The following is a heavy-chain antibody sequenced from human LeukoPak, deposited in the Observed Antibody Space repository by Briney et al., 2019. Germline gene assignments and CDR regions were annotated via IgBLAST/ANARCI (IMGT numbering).Heavy chain of an antibody. CDR3: ATGYTSGTRFDY. V-gene: IGHV3-21*01. CDR1: GFTFSAFS. D-gene: IGHD6-19*01. J-gene: IGHJ4*02. Sequence: PGGSLRLSCAASGFTFSAFSMNWVRQAPGKGLEWVSAISSSSSDIYYTDSVKGRFTISRDNANNFLYLQVSSLRAEDTAVYYCATGYTSGTRFDYWGQGTLVSVSS. CDR2: ISSSSSDI.